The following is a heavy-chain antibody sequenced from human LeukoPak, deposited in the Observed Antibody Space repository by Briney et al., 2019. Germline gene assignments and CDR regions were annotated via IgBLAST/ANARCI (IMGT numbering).Heavy chain of an antibody. D-gene: IGHD6-13*01. CDR2: ISAYNGNT. V-gene: IGHV1-18*01. CDR3: AREKAAAGYYYYGMDL. J-gene: IGHJ6*02. Sequence: ASVKVSCKASGYTFTNYGISGVRQAPGQGLEWMGWISAYNGNTNYAQKLQGRVTMTTDTSTSTAYMELRSLRSDDTAVYYCAREKAAAGYYYYGMDLWGQGTTVTVSS. CDR1: GYTFTNYG.